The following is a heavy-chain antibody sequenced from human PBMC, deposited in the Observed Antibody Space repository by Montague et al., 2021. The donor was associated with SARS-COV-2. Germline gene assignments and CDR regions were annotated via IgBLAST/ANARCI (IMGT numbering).Heavy chain of an antibody. CDR3: ARSFDL. V-gene: IGHV4-39*07. J-gene: IGHJ2*01. CDR1: GGSINSSSYY. CDR2: IYSGST. Sequence: SETLSLTCTVSGGSINSSSYYWGWIRQPPGKGLEWIGSIYSGSTYYNPSLKSRVTISVDTSKNQFSLKLSSVTAADTAVYYCARSFDLWGRGTLVTVSS.